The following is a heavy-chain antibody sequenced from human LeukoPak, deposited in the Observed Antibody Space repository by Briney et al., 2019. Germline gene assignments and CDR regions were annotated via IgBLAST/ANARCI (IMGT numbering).Heavy chain of an antibody. V-gene: IGHV4-59*08. J-gene: IGHJ4*02. Sequence: PSETLSLTCSVSAGSISSYYWMWMPQPPGKGRVGSGYIYYSGNTNDNHSLNRRITISVHTSKKQFSLNLGSVTAAYTALYYAARLRYDSGGYYTFDYWGQGTLVTVSS. CDR1: AGSISSYY. CDR3: ARLRYDSGGYYTFDY. D-gene: IGHD3-22*01. CDR2: IYYSGNT.